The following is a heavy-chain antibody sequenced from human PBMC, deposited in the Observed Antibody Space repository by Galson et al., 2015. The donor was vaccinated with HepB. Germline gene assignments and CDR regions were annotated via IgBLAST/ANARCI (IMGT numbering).Heavy chain of an antibody. Sequence: SVKVSCKASGYTFTSYGISWVRQAPGQGLEWMGWISAYNGNTNYAHKLQGRVTMTTDTSTSTAYMEMRSLRSDDTAVYYCARPTKAYCSGGSCSPFDYWGQGTLVTVSS. CDR3: ARPTKAYCSGGSCSPFDY. D-gene: IGHD2-15*01. CDR2: ISAYNGNT. CDR1: GYTFTSYG. J-gene: IGHJ4*02. V-gene: IGHV1-18*01.